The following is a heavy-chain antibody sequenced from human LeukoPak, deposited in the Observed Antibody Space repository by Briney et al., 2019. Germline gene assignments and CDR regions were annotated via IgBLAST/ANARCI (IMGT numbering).Heavy chain of an antibody. CDR2: IYYSGST. D-gene: IGHD3-22*01. J-gene: IGHJ4*02. Sequence: SETLSLTCTVSGGSISSYYWSWVRQPPGKGLEWIGYIYYSGSTNYNPSLKSRVTISVDTSKNQFSLKLSSVTAADTAVYYCARRRSITMIQAFDYWGQGTLVTVSS. CDR1: GGSISSYY. CDR3: ARRRSITMIQAFDY. V-gene: IGHV4-59*12.